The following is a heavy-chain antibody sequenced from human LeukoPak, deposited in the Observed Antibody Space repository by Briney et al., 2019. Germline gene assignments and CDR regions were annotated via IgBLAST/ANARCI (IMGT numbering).Heavy chain of an antibody. J-gene: IGHJ5*02. CDR1: GYSISSGYY. CDR2: IYHSGST. Sequence: SETLSLTCAVSGYSISSGYYWGWIRQPPGKGLEWMGSIYHSGSTFYNPSLKSRVTITIDTPKNHLSPKLTSVTPTDTPVLFFARLIPTYYGSGSYLCWFDPWGQGTLVTVSS. V-gene: IGHV4-38-2*01. CDR3: ARLIPTYYGSGSYLCWFDP. D-gene: IGHD3-10*01.